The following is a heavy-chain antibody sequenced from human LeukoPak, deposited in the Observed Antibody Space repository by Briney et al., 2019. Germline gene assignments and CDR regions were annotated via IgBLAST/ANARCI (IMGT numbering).Heavy chain of an antibody. J-gene: IGHJ6*03. CDR3: ARGNGGDWSLYYYMDV. CDR2: ISGSGGST. CDR1: GFTFSSYG. Sequence: GGSLRLSCAASGFTFSSYGMSWVRQAPGKGLEWVSAISGSGGSTYYADSVKGRFTISRDNSKNSLYLQMNSLRAEDTAVYYCARGNGGDWSLYYYMDVWGKGTTVTVSS. D-gene: IGHD2-21*02. V-gene: IGHV3-23*01.